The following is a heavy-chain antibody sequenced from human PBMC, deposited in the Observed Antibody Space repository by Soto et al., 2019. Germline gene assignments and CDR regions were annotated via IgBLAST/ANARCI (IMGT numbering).Heavy chain of an antibody. Sequence: GESLKISCKGSGYSFTSYWIGWVRQMPGKGLEWMGIIYPGDSDTRYSPSFQGQVTISADKSISTAYLQWISLKASDTAMYYFASGGGKDYGDYWFDPWGQGTLVTVSS. CDR1: GYSFTSYW. V-gene: IGHV5-51*01. D-gene: IGHD4-17*01. J-gene: IGHJ5*02. CDR2: IYPGDSDT. CDR3: ASGGGKDYGDYWFDP.